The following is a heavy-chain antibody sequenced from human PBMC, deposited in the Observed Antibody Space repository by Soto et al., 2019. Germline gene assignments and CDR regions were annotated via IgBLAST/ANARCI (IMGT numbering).Heavy chain of an antibody. J-gene: IGHJ1*01. CDR2: FDPEDGET. V-gene: IGHV1-24*01. Sequence: ASVKVSCKVSGYTLTELSMHWVRQAPGKGLEWMGGFDPEDGETIYARKFQGRVTMTEDTSTDTAYMELSSLRSEDTAVYYCATSGYCSGGSCPIGGYFQHWGQGTLVTVSS. D-gene: IGHD2-15*01. CDR1: GYTLTELS. CDR3: ATSGYCSGGSCPIGGYFQH.